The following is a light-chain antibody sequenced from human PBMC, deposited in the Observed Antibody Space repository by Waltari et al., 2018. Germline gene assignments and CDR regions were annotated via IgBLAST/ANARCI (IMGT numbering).Light chain of an antibody. Sequence: QSALTQPASVSGSPGQSITISCTGTSSDVGGYNYVSWYQQHPGKAPNLMIYDVTNRPSGVSNLFSGSKSGNTASLTISGLQAEDEADYYCSSYTSSSPYVFGTGTKVTVL. J-gene: IGLJ1*01. CDR2: DVT. CDR3: SSYTSSSPYV. V-gene: IGLV2-14*01. CDR1: SSDVGGYNY.